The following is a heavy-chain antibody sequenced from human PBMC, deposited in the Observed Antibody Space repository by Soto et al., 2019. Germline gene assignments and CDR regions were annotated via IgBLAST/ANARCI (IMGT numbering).Heavy chain of an antibody. V-gene: IGHV4-59*01. CDR3: AREGLWFGELLYAFDI. D-gene: IGHD3-10*01. J-gene: IGHJ3*02. Sequence: SETLSLTCTVSGASISSYYWSWIRQPPGKGLEWIGYIYYSGSTNYNPSLKSRVTISVDTSKNQFSLKVSSVTATDTAVYYCAREGLWFGELLYAFDIWGQGTMVTVSS. CDR1: GASISSYY. CDR2: IYYSGST.